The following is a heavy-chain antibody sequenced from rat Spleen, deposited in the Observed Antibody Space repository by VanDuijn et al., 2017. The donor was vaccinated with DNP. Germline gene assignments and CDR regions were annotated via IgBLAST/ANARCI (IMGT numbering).Heavy chain of an antibody. Sequence: EVQLVESDGGLVQPGNSLKLSCAASGFTFSDYNMAWVRQAPKKGLEWVATVVYDGSRTYYRDSVKGRFTISRDNVKSTLYLQMDSLRSEDTATYYCATFEGRDAWGQGTSVTVSS. J-gene: IGHJ4*01. CDR3: ATFEGRDA. CDR2: VVYDGSRT. CDR1: GFTFSDYN. V-gene: IGHV5S10*01. D-gene: IGHD1-11*01.